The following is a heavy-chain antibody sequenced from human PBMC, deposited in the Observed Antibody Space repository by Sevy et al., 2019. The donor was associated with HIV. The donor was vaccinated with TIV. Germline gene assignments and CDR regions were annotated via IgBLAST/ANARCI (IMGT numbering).Heavy chain of an antibody. CDR1: GFPSSSYV. CDR3: ARAFRDDHPIDI. CDR2: ISYDGSNK. Sequence: GGSLRLSCAASGFPSSSYVMHGVRQAPGRGLEWVAVISYDGSNKYYADSGKGRFTISRDNSKNTLYLQMNSLRAEDTAVYYCARAFRDDHPIDIWGQGTMVTVSS. V-gene: IGHV3-30-3*01. J-gene: IGHJ3*02.